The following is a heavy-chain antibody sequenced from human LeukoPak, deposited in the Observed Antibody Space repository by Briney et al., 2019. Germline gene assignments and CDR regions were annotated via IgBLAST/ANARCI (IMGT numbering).Heavy chain of an antibody. Sequence: GGSLRLSCAVSGFTFSSYSMSWVRQAPGKGLEWVSAISGSGGSTYYADSVKGRFTISRDNSKNTLYLQMNSLRAEDTAVYYCARGPNDSSGYYSPHFDYWGQGTLITVSS. D-gene: IGHD3-22*01. CDR3: ARGPNDSSGYYSPHFDY. V-gene: IGHV3-23*01. CDR2: ISGSGGST. J-gene: IGHJ4*02. CDR1: GFTFSSYS.